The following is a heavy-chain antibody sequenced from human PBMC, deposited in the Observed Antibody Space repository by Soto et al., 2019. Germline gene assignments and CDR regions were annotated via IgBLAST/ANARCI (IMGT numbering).Heavy chain of an antibody. CDR3: ARGGQQLEKYYYYYGMDV. D-gene: IGHD6-13*01. CDR1: GGSISSSSYY. J-gene: IGHJ6*02. Sequence: SETLSLTCTVSGGSISSSSYYWGWIRQPPGKGLEWIGSIYYSGSTYYNPSLKSRVTISVDTSKNQFSRKLSSVTSADTAVYYCARGGQQLEKYYYYYGMDVWGQGTTVTVSS. V-gene: IGHV4-39*01. CDR2: IYYSGST.